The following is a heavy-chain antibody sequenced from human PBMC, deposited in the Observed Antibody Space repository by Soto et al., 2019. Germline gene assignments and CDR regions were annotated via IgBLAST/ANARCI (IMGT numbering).Heavy chain of an antibody. J-gene: IGHJ4*02. CDR1: GFTFSDHY. CDR2: IRNKANSYTA. CDR3: LRAGTGYQLDS. D-gene: IGHD3-9*01. Sequence: EVQLVESGGGLVQPGGSLRLSCAASGFTFSDHYMDWVRQASGKGLKWVGRIRNKANSYTAEYAASVKGRFTISRDDSKNSLYLQMNSLKIEDTALYYCLRAGTGYQLDSWGQGTLVTVSS. V-gene: IGHV3-72*01.